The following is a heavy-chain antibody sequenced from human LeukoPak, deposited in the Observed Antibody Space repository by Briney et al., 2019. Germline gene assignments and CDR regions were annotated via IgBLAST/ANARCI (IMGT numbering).Heavy chain of an antibody. CDR1: GYSFTNYW. CDR3: ARAGSSFDI. D-gene: IGHD3-10*01. J-gene: IGHJ3*02. CDR2: IYPSDSDT. V-gene: IGHV5-51*01. Sequence: GESLKISCKGSGYSFTNYWIGWVRQMPGKGLEWMGIIYPSDSDTRYSPSFQGQVTISADKSISSAYLQWSSLRASDTAIYYCARAGSSFDIWGQGTMVTVSS.